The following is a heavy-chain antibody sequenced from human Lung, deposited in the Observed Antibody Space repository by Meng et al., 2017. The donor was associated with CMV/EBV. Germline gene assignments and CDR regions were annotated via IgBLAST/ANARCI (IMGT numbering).Heavy chain of an antibody. Sequence: QVQLQGSGPGLVKPSETLSLTCAASGGSISTYYWSWIRQPPGKGLEWIGNNYYSGSTNYNPSLASRVTISVDSSKNQFSLKLSSVTAADTAVYYCARHQNGGTYPLNYWGQGTLVTVSS. CDR2: NYYSGST. CDR1: GGSISTYY. J-gene: IGHJ4*02. CDR3: ARHQNGGTYPLNY. V-gene: IGHV4-59*08. D-gene: IGHD3-16*02.